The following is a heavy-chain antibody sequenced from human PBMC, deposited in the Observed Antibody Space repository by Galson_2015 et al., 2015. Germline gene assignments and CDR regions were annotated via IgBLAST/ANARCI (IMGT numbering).Heavy chain of an antibody. J-gene: IGHJ4*02. CDR1: GYTFTSYG. CDR2: ISAYNGNT. D-gene: IGHD5-18*01. Sequence: SVKVSCKASGYTFTSYGINWVRQAPGQGLEWMGWISAYNGNTNYAQKFQGRVTMTTDTSTSTAYMEVRSLRSDDTAVYYCARGLDRGYSYGVGGYWGQGTLVIVSS. CDR3: ARGLDRGYSYGVGGY. V-gene: IGHV1-18*04.